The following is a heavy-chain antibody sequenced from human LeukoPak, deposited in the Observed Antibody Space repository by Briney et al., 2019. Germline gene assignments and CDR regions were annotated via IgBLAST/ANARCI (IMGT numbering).Heavy chain of an antibody. CDR1: GFAFDDYG. J-gene: IGHJ6*03. V-gene: IGHV3-20*04. D-gene: IGHD3-3*01. CDR2: INWNGGST. CDR3: AKDHRFLEWLSHFYYYYYMDV. Sequence: GGSLRLSCAASGFAFDDYGMSWVRQAPGKGLEWVSGINWNGGSTGYADSVKGRFTISRDNSKNTLYLQMNSLRAEDTAVYYCAKDHRFLEWLSHFYYYYYMDVWGKGTTVTVSS.